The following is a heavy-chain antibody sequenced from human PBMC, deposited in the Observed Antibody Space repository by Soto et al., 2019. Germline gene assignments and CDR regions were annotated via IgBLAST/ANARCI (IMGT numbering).Heavy chain of an antibody. D-gene: IGHD1-1*01. CDR1: GGSISSGGYS. J-gene: IGHJ5*02. CDR3: AREQLEGNWFDP. V-gene: IGHV4-30-2*01. Sequence: QLQLQESGSGLVRPSQTLSLTCAVSGGSISSGGYSWNWIRQPPGKGLEWIGYIYHSGSTLYNPTLKSRVTISVHKSKNQFSLKLSSVTAADTAVYYCAREQLEGNWFDPWGQGALGTVSS. CDR2: IYHSGST.